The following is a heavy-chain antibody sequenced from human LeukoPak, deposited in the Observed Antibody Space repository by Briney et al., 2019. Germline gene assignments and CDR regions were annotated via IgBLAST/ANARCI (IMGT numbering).Heavy chain of an antibody. CDR3: ARDLDSDYYDSSGFVWLY. CDR1: GYTFTGYY. Sequence: ASVTVSCKASGYTFTGYYMHWVRQAPGQGLEWMGWINPNSGDTNYAQKFQGRVTMTRDTSISTAYMELSRLRSDDTAVYYCARDLDSDYYDSSGFVWLYWGQGTLVTVSS. V-gene: IGHV1-2*02. D-gene: IGHD3-22*01. J-gene: IGHJ4*02. CDR2: INPNSGDT.